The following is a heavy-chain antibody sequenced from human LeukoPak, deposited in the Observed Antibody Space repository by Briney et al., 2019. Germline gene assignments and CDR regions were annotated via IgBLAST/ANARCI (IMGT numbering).Heavy chain of an antibody. J-gene: IGHJ2*01. D-gene: IGHD3-22*01. CDR1: GDSVSSDSYY. CDR3: ARRASGYFDSSGRNHWNFDL. Sequence: PSETLSLTCTVSGDSVSSDSYYWAWMRQPPGKGLEWIGAIKYSGDTFYNPSLKSRVTMYVDTSMNQFSLKLSSVTAADTAMYYCARRASGYFDSSGRNHWNFDLWGRGTLVTVSS. CDR2: IKYSGDT. V-gene: IGHV4-39*01.